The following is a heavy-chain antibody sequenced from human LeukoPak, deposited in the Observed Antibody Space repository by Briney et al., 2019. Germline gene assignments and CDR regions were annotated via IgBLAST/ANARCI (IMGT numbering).Heavy chain of an antibody. J-gene: IGHJ6*03. CDR1: GYTFTGYY. V-gene: IGHV1-2*02. Sequence: ASVKVSCKASGYTFTGYYMHWVRQAPGQGLELMGWINPNSGGTNYAQKFQGRVTMTRDTSISTAYMELSRLRSDDTAVYYCARGTAVTTHYYYYYMDVWGKGTTVTVSS. CDR3: ARGTAVTTHYYYYYMDV. CDR2: INPNSGGT. D-gene: IGHD4-11*01.